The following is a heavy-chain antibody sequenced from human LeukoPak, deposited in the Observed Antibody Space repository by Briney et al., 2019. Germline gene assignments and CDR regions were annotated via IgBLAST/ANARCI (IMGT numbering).Heavy chain of an antibody. V-gene: IGHV4-59*01. CDR2: IYYDGST. Sequence: SETLSLTCTVSSGSISGYSWSWIRQPPGKGLEWIGHIYYDGSTNYSPSLQSRVTISVDTSKNQFSLKLSSVTAADTAVYYCARDRAAYDIFNYGMDVWGQGTTVTVSS. CDR3: ARDRAAYDIFNYGMDV. CDR1: SGSISGYS. J-gene: IGHJ6*02. D-gene: IGHD3-9*01.